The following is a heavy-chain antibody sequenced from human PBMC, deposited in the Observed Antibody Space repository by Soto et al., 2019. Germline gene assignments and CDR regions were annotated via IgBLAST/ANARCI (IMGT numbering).Heavy chain of an antibody. J-gene: IGHJ5*02. CDR2: INHSGST. CDR1: GGSFSGYY. CDR3: ARGIFYGSGSYLWFDP. V-gene: IGHV4-34*01. Sequence: SETLSLTCAVYGGSFSGYYWSWIRQPPGKGLEWIGEINHSGSTNYNPSLKSRVTISVDTSKNQFSLKLSSVTAADTAVYYCARGIFYGSGSYLWFDPWGQGTLVTV. D-gene: IGHD3-10*01.